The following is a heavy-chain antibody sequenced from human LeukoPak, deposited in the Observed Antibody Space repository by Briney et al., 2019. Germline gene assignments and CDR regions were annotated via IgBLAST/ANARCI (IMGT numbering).Heavy chain of an antibody. CDR1: GFTFSSYT. CDR2: ISSSSSYI. V-gene: IGHV3-21*01. Sequence: GGSLRLSCAASGFTFSSYTMKWVRQAPGKGLEWVSSISSSSSYIYYADSVKGRFTISRDNAKNSLYLQMNSLRAEDTAVYYCARVAAGTTFYYMDVWGKGTTVTISS. CDR3: ARVAAGTTFYYMDV. J-gene: IGHJ6*03. D-gene: IGHD6-13*01.